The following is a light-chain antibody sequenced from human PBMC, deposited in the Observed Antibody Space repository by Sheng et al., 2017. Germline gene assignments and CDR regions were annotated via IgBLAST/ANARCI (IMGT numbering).Light chain of an antibody. J-gene: IGKJ2*03. V-gene: IGKV4-1*01. Sequence: DIEVTQSPDSLAVSLGERAAINCKSSQSVVSRSNNNNYLGWFQVKPGQPPKLLIYWASIRESGVPDRFSGSGSGTDFTLTISNLQAEDVAVYYCQQYYSVPYSFAGGPSWRSN. CDR3: QQYYSVPYS. CDR2: WAS. CDR1: QSVVSRSNNNNY.